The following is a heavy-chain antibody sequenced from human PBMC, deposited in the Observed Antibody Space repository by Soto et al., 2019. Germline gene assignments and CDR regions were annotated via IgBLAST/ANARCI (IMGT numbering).Heavy chain of an antibody. CDR2: IDGGDSFT. CDR3: AKDPAKTTIYHYYPMDV. J-gene: IGHJ6*02. V-gene: IGHV3-23*01. CDR1: GFTFSDYA. Sequence: EVQLLESGGGLVQPGGSLRLSCVASGFTFSDYAMSWVRQAPGKGLEWVSSIDGGDSFTYYALSVTGRFTISRDNSKNTVYLEMNRLTDEDTAVYYCAKDPAKTTIYHYYPMDVWGQGTTVTVSS. D-gene: IGHD4-4*01.